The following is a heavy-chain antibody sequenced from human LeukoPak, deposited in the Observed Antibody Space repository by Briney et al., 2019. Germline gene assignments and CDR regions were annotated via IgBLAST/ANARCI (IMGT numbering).Heavy chain of an antibody. CDR1: GFTFSSYW. V-gene: IGHV3-7*01. Sequence: GGSLRLSCAASGFTFSSYWMSWVRQAPGKGLEWVANIKQDGSEKYYVDSVKGRFTISRDNAKNSLYLQMNNLRAEDSAVYYCVRKTVGAQNWFGPWGQGTLVSVSS. J-gene: IGHJ5*02. CDR2: IKQDGSEK. CDR3: VRKTVGAQNWFGP. D-gene: IGHD1-26*01.